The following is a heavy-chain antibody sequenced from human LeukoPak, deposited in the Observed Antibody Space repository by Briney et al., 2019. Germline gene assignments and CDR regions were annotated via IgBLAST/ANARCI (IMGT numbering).Heavy chain of an antibody. CDR1: GGSFSGYY. CDR2: INHSGSA. V-gene: IGHV4-34*01. Sequence: PSETLSLTCAVYGGSFSGYYWTWIRQPPGKGLEWIGEINHSGSANYNPSLMSRVTISLDTSKNHFSLNLSSVTAADTAVYYCARGGKTRRFDYWGQGTLVTVSS. J-gene: IGHJ4*02. CDR3: ARGGKTRRFDY.